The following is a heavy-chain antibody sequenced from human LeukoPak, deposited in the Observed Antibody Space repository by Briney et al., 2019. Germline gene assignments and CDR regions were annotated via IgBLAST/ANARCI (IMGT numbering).Heavy chain of an antibody. D-gene: IGHD6-19*01. Sequence: SETLSLTCTVSGGSISSYYWSRIRQPPGKGLEWIGYIYYSGSTNYNPSLKSRVTISVDTSKNQFSLKLSSVTAADTAVYYCAREVAVAATPWNYYYYGMDVWGQGTTVTVSS. J-gene: IGHJ6*02. CDR2: IYYSGST. CDR3: AREVAVAATPWNYYYYGMDV. V-gene: IGHV4-59*01. CDR1: GGSISSYY.